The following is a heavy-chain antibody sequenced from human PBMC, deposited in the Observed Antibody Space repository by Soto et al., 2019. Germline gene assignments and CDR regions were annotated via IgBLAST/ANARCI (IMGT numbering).Heavy chain of an antibody. D-gene: IGHD3-9*01. CDR2: IVVGSGNT. Sequence: SVKVSCKASGFTLSSSAVQWVRQARGQRLEWIGKIVVGSGNTNYAQKFQERVTITRDMSTSTAYMELSSLRSEDTAFYYCAAFDPGPMGFDPWGQGTLVTVSS. CDR3: AAFDPGPMGFDP. J-gene: IGHJ5*02. CDR1: GFTLSSSA. V-gene: IGHV1-58*01.